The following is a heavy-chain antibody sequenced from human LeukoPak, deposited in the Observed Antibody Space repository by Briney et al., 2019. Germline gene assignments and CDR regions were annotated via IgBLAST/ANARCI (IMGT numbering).Heavy chain of an antibody. CDR1: GFTFSSNY. Sequence: GGSLRLSCATSGFTFSSNYMSWVRQAPGKGLEWVSVIYVSGTTYYADSVKGRFTISRDNSKNTLYLQMNSLRAEDTAVYYCARDSTGYWYFDLWGRGTLVSVSS. CDR3: ARDSTGYWYFDL. J-gene: IGHJ2*01. V-gene: IGHV3-53*01. CDR2: IYVSGTT. D-gene: IGHD3-3*02.